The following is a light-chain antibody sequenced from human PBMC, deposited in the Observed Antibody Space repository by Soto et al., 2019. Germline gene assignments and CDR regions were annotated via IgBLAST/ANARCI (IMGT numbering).Light chain of an antibody. Sequence: QSVLTQPPSLSGTPGQRFTISCSGSNSNIGRYSVNWYQHFPGTAPKILIYSDDERPSGVPDRFSGSKSGTSASLAISGLQSEDEAEYYCAAWDDNLNGPLFGGGTKLTVL. V-gene: IGLV1-44*01. CDR2: SDD. CDR3: AAWDDNLNGPL. J-gene: IGLJ3*02. CDR1: NSNIGRYS.